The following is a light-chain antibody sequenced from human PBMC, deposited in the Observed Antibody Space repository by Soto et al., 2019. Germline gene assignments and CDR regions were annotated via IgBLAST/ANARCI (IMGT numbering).Light chain of an antibody. J-gene: IGLJ2*01. Sequence: SYELTQPPSVSVSPGQTASITCSGDKLGDKYACWYQQKPGQSPVLVIYQDSKRPSGIPERFSGSNSGNTATLTISGTQAMDEADYYFQAWDSSTRVVFGGGTKVTVL. CDR1: KLGDKY. CDR2: QDS. V-gene: IGLV3-1*01. CDR3: QAWDSSTRVV.